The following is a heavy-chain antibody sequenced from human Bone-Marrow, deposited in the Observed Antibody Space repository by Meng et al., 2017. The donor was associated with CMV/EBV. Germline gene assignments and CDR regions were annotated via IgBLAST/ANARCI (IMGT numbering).Heavy chain of an antibody. CDR2: ISASHGNT. D-gene: IGHD1-1*01. CDR3: ARDLGATGSDY. Sequence: ASVKVSCKASGYTFTGYYMHWVRQAPGQGLECMGWISASHGNTNYAQKFQGRVTMTTDTSTSTAYMELRNLRSDDTAVYYCARDLGATGSDYWGQGPLVTVSS. J-gene: IGHJ4*02. CDR1: GYTFTGYY. V-gene: IGHV1-18*04.